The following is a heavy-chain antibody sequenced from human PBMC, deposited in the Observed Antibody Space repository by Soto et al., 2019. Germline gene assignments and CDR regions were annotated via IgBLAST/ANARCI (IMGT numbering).Heavy chain of an antibody. Sequence: EVQLLESGGGLVQPGGSLRLSCAASGFTFSSYAMSWVRQAPGKGLEWVSAIRGSGGSTYYADSVKGRVTISRDNSKHTLYLQMNSLRAEDTAVYYCAKDGLDCSGGSCYWEYYFDYWGQGTLVTVSS. V-gene: IGHV3-23*01. CDR1: GFTFSSYA. CDR2: IRGSGGST. D-gene: IGHD2-15*01. J-gene: IGHJ4*02. CDR3: AKDGLDCSGGSCYWEYYFDY.